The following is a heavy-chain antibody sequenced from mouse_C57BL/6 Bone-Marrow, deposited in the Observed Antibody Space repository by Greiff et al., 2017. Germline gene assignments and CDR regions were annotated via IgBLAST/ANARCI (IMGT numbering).Heavy chain of an antibody. CDR3: ARRYNYGSSLFAY. CDR2: IYPRSGNT. Sequence: QVQLKESGAELARPGASVKLSCKASGYTFTSYGISWVKQRTGQGLEWIGEIYPRSGNTYYNEKFKGKATLTADKSSSTAYMELRSLTSEDSAVYFCARRYNYGSSLFAYWGQGTLVTVSA. V-gene: IGHV1-81*01. CDR1: GYTFTSYG. J-gene: IGHJ3*01. D-gene: IGHD1-1*01.